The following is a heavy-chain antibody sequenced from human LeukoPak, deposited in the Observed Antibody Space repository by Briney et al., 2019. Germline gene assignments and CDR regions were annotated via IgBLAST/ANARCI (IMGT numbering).Heavy chain of an antibody. CDR2: IRGRGDGGTT. CDR1: GLTLSNVW. J-gene: IGHJ4*02. Sequence: GGSLRLSCAVSGLTLSNVWMNWVRQAPGKGLEWVGRIRGRGDGGTTDFAAPVKGRFTISRDDSKNTLYLQMNSLTSEDTAVYYCTQGSGQYFDYWGQGTLVSVSP. D-gene: IGHD2-15*01. CDR3: TQGSGQYFDY. V-gene: IGHV3-15*07.